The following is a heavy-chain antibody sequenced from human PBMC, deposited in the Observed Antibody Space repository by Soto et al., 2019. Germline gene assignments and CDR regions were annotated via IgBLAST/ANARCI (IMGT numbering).Heavy chain of an antibody. Sequence: GASVKVSCKVSGYSLTELSMHWGRQAPGKGLEWMGGFDPEDGETIYAQKFQGRVTMTEDTSTDTAYMELSSLRSEDTAVYYCATGGTIFELDVWGKGTTVTGSS. CDR1: GYSLTELS. CDR3: ATGGTIFELDV. V-gene: IGHV1-24*01. CDR2: FDPEDGET. D-gene: IGHD3-3*01. J-gene: IGHJ6*04.